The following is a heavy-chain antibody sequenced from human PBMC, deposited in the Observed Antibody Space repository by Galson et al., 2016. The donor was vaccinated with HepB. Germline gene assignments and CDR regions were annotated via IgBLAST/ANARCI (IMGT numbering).Heavy chain of an antibody. D-gene: IGHD3-22*01. V-gene: IGHV4-39*01. CDR2: VYYDGRT. CDR1: GSSIRNRCFY. CDR3: ARRMGFDSRGP. J-gene: IGHJ5*02. Sequence: SETLSPTCSVSGSSIRNRCFYWGWLRQPPGKGLEWIGSVYYDGRTYHNPSPKSRLTMAIDTTKNQFSLELNYVTAADTAVYFCARRMGFDSRGPWGQGTLVIVS.